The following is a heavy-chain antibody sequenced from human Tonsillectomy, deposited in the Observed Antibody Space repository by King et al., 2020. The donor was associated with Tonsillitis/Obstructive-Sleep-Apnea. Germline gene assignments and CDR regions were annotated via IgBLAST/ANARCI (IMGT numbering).Heavy chain of an antibody. CDR3: ARRRDIVVRTAACDSFDI. Sequence: VQLVESGAEVKKPGESLRISCKGSGYSFTSYWISWVRQMPGKGLEWMGRIDPSDSYTNYSPSFQGHVTISADKSISTAYLQWSSLKASDTAMYYCARRRDIVVRTAACDSFDIWGQGTMVTVSS. J-gene: IGHJ3*02. V-gene: IGHV5-10-1*01. CDR1: GYSFTSYW. CDR2: IDPSDSYT. D-gene: IGHD2-15*01.